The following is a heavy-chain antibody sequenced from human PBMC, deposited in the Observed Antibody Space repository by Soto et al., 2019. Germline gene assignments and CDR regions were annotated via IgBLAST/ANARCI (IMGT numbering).Heavy chain of an antibody. D-gene: IGHD2-2*01. V-gene: IGHV1-58*01. Sequence: QMQLVQSGPEVKKPGTSVKVSCKASGFTFTSSAVQWVRQARGQRLEWIGWIVVGSGNTNYAQKFQERVTITTDMSTSTAYMELSSLRSEDTAVYYCAADSERLGCISTSCPFDYWGQGTLVTVSS. CDR3: AADSERLGCISTSCPFDY. CDR1: GFTFTSSA. CDR2: IVVGSGNT. J-gene: IGHJ4*02.